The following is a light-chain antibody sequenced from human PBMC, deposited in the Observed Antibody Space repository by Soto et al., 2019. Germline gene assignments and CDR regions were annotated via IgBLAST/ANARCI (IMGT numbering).Light chain of an antibody. Sequence: QSVLTQPASISGSPGQSLTISCTGSGNDVGQYNYVSWYQQYPGEALKVVIYGVSSRPSGSSNRFSGSKSGNTASLTISGLQAEDEADYYCSSYKNSRTLVFGSGTKVTVL. CDR1: GNDVGQYNY. CDR2: GVS. V-gene: IGLV2-14*01. J-gene: IGLJ1*01. CDR3: SSYKNSRTLV.